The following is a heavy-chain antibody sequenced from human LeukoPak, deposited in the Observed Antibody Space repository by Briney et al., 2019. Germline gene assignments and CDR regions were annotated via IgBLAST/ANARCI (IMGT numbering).Heavy chain of an antibody. Sequence: SETLSLTCAVSGYFISSGYYWGWIRQPPGKGLEWIGSIYHSGSTYYNPSLKSRVTISIDTSKKQFSLKLSSVSAADTAVYYCARVGGVSGPYYFDYWGQGTLVTVSS. CDR3: ARVGGVSGPYYFDY. V-gene: IGHV4-38-2*01. D-gene: IGHD3-16*01. CDR1: GYFISSGYY. CDR2: IYHSGST. J-gene: IGHJ4*02.